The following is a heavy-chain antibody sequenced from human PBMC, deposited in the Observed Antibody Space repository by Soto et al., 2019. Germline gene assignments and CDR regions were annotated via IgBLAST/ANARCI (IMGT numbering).Heavy chain of an antibody. V-gene: IGHV4-59*01. CDR1: GGSIGIYH. Sequence: PSETLSLTCTVSGGSIGIYHCSWVRHPPGKGLEWIASVYYTGTTNYNPSLGSRVTISIDAPENQISLKLTSVTAADTAFYYCARDTVLTGMFDFWGQGTLVTVSS. D-gene: IGHD4-17*01. J-gene: IGHJ4*02. CDR2: VYYTGTT. CDR3: ARDTVLTGMFDF.